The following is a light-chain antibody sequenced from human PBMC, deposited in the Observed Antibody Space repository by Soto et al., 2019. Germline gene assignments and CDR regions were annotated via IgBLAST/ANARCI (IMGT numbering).Light chain of an antibody. CDR2: AAS. V-gene: IGKV1-9*01. CDR1: QGISSY. J-gene: IGKJ2*01. Sequence: IQLTQSPSSLSASVGDRVTITCRASQGISSYLAWYQQKPGKAPKLLIYAASTLQSGVPSRFSGSGSGTDFTLTISSLQPADFETYYCQQLNSYPNTFGQGTQLEI. CDR3: QQLNSYPNT.